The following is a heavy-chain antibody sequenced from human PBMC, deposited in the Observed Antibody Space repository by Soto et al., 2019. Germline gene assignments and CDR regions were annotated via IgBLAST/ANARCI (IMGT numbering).Heavy chain of an antibody. CDR3: ASGYYYDSSGYHNWFDP. J-gene: IGHJ5*02. CDR1: GGSISSYY. CDR2: IYYSGST. Sequence: SETLSLTCTVSGGSISSYYWSWIRQPPGKGLEWIGYIYYSGSTNYNPSLKSRVTISVDTSKNQFSLKLSSVTAADTAVYYCASGYYYDSSGYHNWFDPWGQGTLVTVSS. V-gene: IGHV4-59*01. D-gene: IGHD3-22*01.